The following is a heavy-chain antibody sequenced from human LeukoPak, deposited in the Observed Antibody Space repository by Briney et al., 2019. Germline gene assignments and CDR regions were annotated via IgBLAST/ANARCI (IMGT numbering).Heavy chain of an antibody. CDR1: GFTFSSYS. Sequence: PGGSLRLSCAASGFTFSSYSMNWVRQAPGKGLEWVSSISSSSSYIYYADSVKGRFTISGDNAKNSLYLQMNSLRAEDTAVYYCAREDYYGSGPYYYYGMDVWGQGTTVTVSS. D-gene: IGHD3-10*01. CDR3: AREDYYGSGPYYYYGMDV. V-gene: IGHV3-21*01. CDR2: ISSSSSYI. J-gene: IGHJ6*02.